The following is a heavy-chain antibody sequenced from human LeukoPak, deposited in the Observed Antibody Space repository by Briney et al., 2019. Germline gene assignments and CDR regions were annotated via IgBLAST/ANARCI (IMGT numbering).Heavy chain of an antibody. CDR2: ISSGSSYI. V-gene: IGHV3-21*01. CDR3: ARTYYYDSSGYYFPDHFDY. Sequence: GGSLRLSCAASGFTFSSYSMNWVRQAPGKGLEWVSSISSGSSYIYYADSVKGRFTISRDNAKNSLYLQMNSLRAEDTAVYYCARTYYYDSSGYYFPDHFDYWGQGTLVTVSS. J-gene: IGHJ4*02. CDR1: GFTFSSYS. D-gene: IGHD3-22*01.